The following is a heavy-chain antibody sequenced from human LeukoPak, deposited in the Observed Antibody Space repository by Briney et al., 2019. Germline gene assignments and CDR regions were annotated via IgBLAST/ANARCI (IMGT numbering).Heavy chain of an antibody. J-gene: IGHJ6*03. D-gene: IGHD6-6*01. CDR3: AKVEAAHYYYYYMNV. CDR1: GFTFSSYA. Sequence: GGSLRLSCAAYGFTFSSYAMSWVRQAPGKGLEWVSAISGSGGSTYYADSVKGRFTISRDNSKNTLYLQMNSLRAEDTAVYYCAKVEAAHYYYYYMNVWGKGTTVTVSS. CDR2: ISGSGGST. V-gene: IGHV3-23*01.